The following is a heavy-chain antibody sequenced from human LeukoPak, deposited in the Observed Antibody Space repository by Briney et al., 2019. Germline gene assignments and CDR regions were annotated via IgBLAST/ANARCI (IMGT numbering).Heavy chain of an antibody. CDR2: IQEDGKKE. CDR1: GFTFSSYW. CDR3: AKDIVGGGDDY. Sequence: GGSLRLSCAASGFTFSSYWMSWVRQAPGKGLEWVANIQEDGKKENYVDSVRGRFTISRDNAKNSIYLQMDSLRVEDTAVYYCAKDIVGGGDDYWGQGTLVIVSS. J-gene: IGHJ4*02. D-gene: IGHD2-21*02. V-gene: IGHV3-7*01.